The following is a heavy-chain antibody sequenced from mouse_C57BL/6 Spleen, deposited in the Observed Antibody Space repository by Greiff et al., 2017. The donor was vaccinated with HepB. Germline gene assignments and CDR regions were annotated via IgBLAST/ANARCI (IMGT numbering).Heavy chain of an antibody. J-gene: IGHJ4*01. CDR3: ARVRVVAHRYAMDY. V-gene: IGHV1-55*01. D-gene: IGHD1-1*01. Sequence: QVHVKQPGAELVKPGASVKMSCKASGYTFTSYWITWVKQRPGQGLEWIGDIYPGSGSTNYNEKFKSKATLTVDTSSSTAYMQLSSLTSEDSAVYYCARVRVVAHRYAMDYWGQGTSVTVSS. CDR2: IYPGSGST. CDR1: GYTFTSYW.